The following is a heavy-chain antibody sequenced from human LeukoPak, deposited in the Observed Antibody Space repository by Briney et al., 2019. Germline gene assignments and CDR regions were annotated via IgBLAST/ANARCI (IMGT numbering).Heavy chain of an antibody. CDR3: ARGDYTSPYYFDY. CDR2: IYHSGST. D-gene: IGHD4-11*01. CDR1: GGSISSGGYS. J-gene: IGHJ4*02. Sequence: PSQTLSLTCAVSGGSISSGGYSWSWIWQPPGKGLEWIGYIYHSGSTYYNPSLKSRVTISVDRSKNQFSLKLSSVTAADTAVYYCARGDYTSPYYFDYWGQGTLVTVSS. V-gene: IGHV4-30-2*01.